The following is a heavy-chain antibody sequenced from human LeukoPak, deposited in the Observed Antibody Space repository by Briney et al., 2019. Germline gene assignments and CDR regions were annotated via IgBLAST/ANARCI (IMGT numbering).Heavy chain of an antibody. CDR1: GGSFSGYY. D-gene: IGHD2-8*01. CDR3: ARQSPYCTDGGCYTGAFDI. CDR2: INHSGST. Sequence: SETLSLTCAVYGGSFSGYYWRWIRQPPGKGLEWIGEINHSGSTNYNPSLKSRVTISVDTSKNQLSLKMSSVTAADTAVYYCARQSPYCTDGGCYTGAFDIWGQGTMVTVSS. J-gene: IGHJ3*02. V-gene: IGHV4-34*01.